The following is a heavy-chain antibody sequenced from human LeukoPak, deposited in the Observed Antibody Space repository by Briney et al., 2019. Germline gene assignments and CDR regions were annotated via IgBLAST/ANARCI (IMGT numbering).Heavy chain of an antibody. CDR3: ARGYDILTGYTRSFDY. CDR1: GGSFSGYY. D-gene: IGHD3-9*01. CDR2: INHSGST. V-gene: IGHV4-34*01. Sequence: PSETLSLTCAVYGGSFSGYYWSWIRQPPGKGLEWIGEINHSGSTNYNPSLKSRVTISVDTSKNQFSPKLSSVTAADTAVYYCARGYDILTGYTRSFDYWGQGTLDTVSS. J-gene: IGHJ4*02.